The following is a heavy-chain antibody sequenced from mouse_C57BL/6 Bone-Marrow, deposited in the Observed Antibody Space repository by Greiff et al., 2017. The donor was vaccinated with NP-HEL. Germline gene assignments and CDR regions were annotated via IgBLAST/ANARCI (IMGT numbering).Heavy chain of an antibody. Sequence: QVQLQQPGAELVRPGSSVKLSCMASGYTFTSYWMHWVKQRPIQGLEWIGNIDPSDSETHYNQKFKDKATLTVDKSSSTAYMQLSSLTSEDSAVYYCARRGPYYYAMDYWGQGTSVTVSS. CDR2: IDPSDSET. CDR1: GYTFTSYW. CDR3: ARRGPYYYAMDY. V-gene: IGHV1-52*01. J-gene: IGHJ4*01.